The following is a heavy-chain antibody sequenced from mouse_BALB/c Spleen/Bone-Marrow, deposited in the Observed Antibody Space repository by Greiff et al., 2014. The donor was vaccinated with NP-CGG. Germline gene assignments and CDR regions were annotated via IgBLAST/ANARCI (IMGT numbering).Heavy chain of an antibody. Sequence: EVKVVESGPELEKPGASVKISCKASGYSFTGYNMNWVKQYNGKSLEWIGNIDPYYGGISYNQKFKGKSTLTVDKSSNTAYMQLKSLTSEDSAIYYCARSIEYRRLVYWGQGTLVTVSA. V-gene: IGHV1-39*01. J-gene: IGHJ3*01. CDR3: ARSIEYRRLVY. D-gene: IGHD2-14*01. CDR1: GYSFTGYN. CDR2: IDPYYGGI.